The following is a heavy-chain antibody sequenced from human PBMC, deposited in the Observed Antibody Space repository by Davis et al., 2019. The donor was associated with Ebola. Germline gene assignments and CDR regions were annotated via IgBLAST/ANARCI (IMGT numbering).Heavy chain of an antibody. V-gene: IGHV4-59*08. Sequence: MPSETLSLTCTVSGGSISSYYWSWIRQPPGKGLEWIGETSHHPDYTNYNPSLKSRVTISVDTSKNQFSLKLTSVTAADTALYYCARQGGPETTLDSWGRGRLVTVSS. CDR3: ARQGGPETTLDS. CDR1: GGSISSYY. D-gene: IGHD1-14*01. J-gene: IGHJ4*02. CDR2: TSHHPDYT.